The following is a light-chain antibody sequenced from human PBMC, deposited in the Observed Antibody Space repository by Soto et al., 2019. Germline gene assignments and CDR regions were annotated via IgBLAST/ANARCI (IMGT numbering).Light chain of an antibody. CDR2: GAS. V-gene: IGKV3-15*01. CDR1: QSVGSH. Sequence: EIVMTQSPVTLSVSPGERATLSCRASQSVGSHLAWYQQRPGQAPRLLIYGASYRATGIPARLSGSGSGTDFTLTISSLQSEDFAVYYCQQYDNWPPFTFGPGTKVDIK. J-gene: IGKJ3*01. CDR3: QQYDNWPPFT.